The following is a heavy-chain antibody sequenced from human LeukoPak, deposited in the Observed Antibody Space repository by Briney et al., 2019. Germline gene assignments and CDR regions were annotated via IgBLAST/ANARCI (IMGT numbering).Heavy chain of an antibody. CDR3: ARILMTTVTTAGDI. V-gene: IGHV1-46*01. CDR1: GYTFTSYY. CDR2: INPSGGNT. D-gene: IGHD4-17*01. J-gene: IGHJ3*02. Sequence: GASVKVSCKASGYTFTSYYMHWVRQAPGQGLEWMGIINPSGGNTNYAQKLQGRVTMTTDTSTSTAYMELRSLRSDDTAVYYCARILMTTVTTAGDIWGQGTMVTVSS.